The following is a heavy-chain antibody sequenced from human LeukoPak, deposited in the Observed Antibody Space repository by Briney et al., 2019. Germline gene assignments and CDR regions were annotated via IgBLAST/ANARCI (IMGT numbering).Heavy chain of an antibody. V-gene: IGHV3-48*03. CDR2: ISSGDSTI. Sequence: GGSLRLSCTASGFTFSSYEMHWVRQAPGKGLEWVSYISSGDSTIYYADSVKGRFTISRDNAKNSLHLQMNSLRAEDTAVYYCARDYGGSSPFDSWGLGTLVTVSS. J-gene: IGHJ4*02. CDR3: ARDYGGSSPFDS. D-gene: IGHD4-23*01. CDR1: GFTFSSYE.